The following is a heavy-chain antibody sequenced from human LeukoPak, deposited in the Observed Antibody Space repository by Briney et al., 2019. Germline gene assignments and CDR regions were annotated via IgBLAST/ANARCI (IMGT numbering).Heavy chain of an antibody. J-gene: IGHJ4*02. CDR2: ISDSGGST. CDR1: GFTFSSLW. CDR3: AKRGVAIRVILVGFHKEAYYFDS. Sequence: GGSLRLSCAASGFTFSSLWMTWVRQAPGKGLEWVAGISDSGGSTNYADSVKGRFTISRDNPKNTLYLQMNSLRAEDTAVYFCAKRGVAIRVILVGFHKEAYYFDSWGQGALVTVSS. D-gene: IGHD3-22*01. V-gene: IGHV3-23*01.